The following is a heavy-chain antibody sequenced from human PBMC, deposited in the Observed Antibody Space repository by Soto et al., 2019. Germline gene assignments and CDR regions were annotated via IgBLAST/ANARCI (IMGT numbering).Heavy chain of an antibody. J-gene: IGHJ5*02. Sequence: SETLSLTCAVYGGSFSGYYWSWIRQPPGKGLEWIGEINHSGSTNYNPSLKSRVTISVDTSKNQFSLKLSSVTAADTAVYYCARGGPPMVRGVKGWLDLGGKEPLVTFPS. V-gene: IGHV4-34*01. CDR2: INHSGST. CDR1: GGSFSGYY. CDR3: ARGGPPMVRGVKGWLDL. D-gene: IGHD3-10*01.